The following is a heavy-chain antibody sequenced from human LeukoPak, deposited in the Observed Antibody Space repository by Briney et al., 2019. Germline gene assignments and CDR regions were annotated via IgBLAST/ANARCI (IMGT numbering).Heavy chain of an antibody. CDR2: ISSSGSTI. CDR3: ARDPIQGRYYYYGMDV. CDR1: GFTFSSYE. Sequence: GGSLRLSCAASGFTFSSYEMNWVRQAPGKGLEWVSYISSSGSTIYYADSVKGRFTISRDNTKNSLYLQMNSLRAEDTAVYYCARDPIQGRYYYYGMDVWGQGTTVTVSS. V-gene: IGHV3-48*03. J-gene: IGHJ6*02.